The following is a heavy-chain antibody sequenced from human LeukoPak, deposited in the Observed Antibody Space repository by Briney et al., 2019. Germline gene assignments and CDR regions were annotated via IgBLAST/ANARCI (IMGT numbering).Heavy chain of an antibody. CDR1: GGSISSYY. Sequence: SETLSLTCTVSGGSISSYYWSWIRQPPGKGLEWIGYIYYSGNTNYNPSLKSRVTISLDTSNNQLSLKLSSVTAADTAVYYCASVRGAIGGWGQGTLVTVSS. CDR3: ASVRGAIGG. V-gene: IGHV4-59*12. CDR2: IYYSGNT. J-gene: IGHJ4*02. D-gene: IGHD3-10*01.